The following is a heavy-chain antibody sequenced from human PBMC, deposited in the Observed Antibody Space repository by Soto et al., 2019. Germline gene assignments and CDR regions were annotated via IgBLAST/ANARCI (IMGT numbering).Heavy chain of an antibody. Sequence: QITLKESGPTLVKPTQTLTLTCTFSGFSLSTSGVAVGWIRQPPGKALEWLALIYWDDDKRYSPSLESRLTITKDTSKNQVVLTMTNMDTVDTATYYCAHRNPERCFDYWGQGTLVTVSS. V-gene: IGHV2-5*02. CDR2: IYWDDDK. J-gene: IGHJ4*02. CDR3: AHRNPERCFDY. D-gene: IGHD1-1*01. CDR1: GFSLSTSGVA.